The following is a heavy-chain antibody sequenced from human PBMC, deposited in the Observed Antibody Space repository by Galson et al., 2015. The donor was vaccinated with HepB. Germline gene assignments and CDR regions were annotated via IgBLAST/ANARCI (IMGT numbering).Heavy chain of an antibody. J-gene: IGHJ4*02. CDR1: GGTFSSYT. D-gene: IGHD3-16*02. Sequence: SVKVSCKASGGTFSSYTISWVRQAPGQGLEWMGRIIPILGIANYAQKFQGRVTITADKSTSTAYMELSSLRSEDTAVYYCAIAWRFGGVIVNIGNYWGQGTLVTVSS. CDR3: AIAWRFGGVIVNIGNY. V-gene: IGHV1-69*02. CDR2: IIPILGIA.